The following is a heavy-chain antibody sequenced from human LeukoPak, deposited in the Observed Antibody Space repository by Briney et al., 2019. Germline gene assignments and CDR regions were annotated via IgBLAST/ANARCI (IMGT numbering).Heavy chain of an antibody. D-gene: IGHD3-22*01. Sequence: PSETLSLTCTVSGGSISSSSYYWGWIRQPPGKGLEWIGSICYSGSTYYNPSLKSRVTISVDTSKNQFSLKLSSVTAADTAVYYCACPYYYDSSGYYPYGYWGQGTLVTVSS. V-gene: IGHV4-39*01. CDR1: GGSISSSSYY. CDR3: ACPYYYDSSGYYPYGY. J-gene: IGHJ4*02. CDR2: ICYSGST.